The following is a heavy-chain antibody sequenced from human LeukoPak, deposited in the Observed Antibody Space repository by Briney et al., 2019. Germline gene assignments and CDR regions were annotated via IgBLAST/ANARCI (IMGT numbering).Heavy chain of an antibody. CDR2: ISSSSSTI. CDR3: ARTYYDFWSGYYP. V-gene: IGHV3-48*01. D-gene: IGHD3-3*01. CDR1: GFTFSSYS. J-gene: IGHJ5*02. Sequence: PGGSVRLSCAASGFTFSSYSMNWVRQAPGKGLEWVSYISSSSSTIYYADSVKGRFTISRDNAKNSLYLQMNSLRAEDTAVYYCARTYYDFWSGYYPWGQGTLVTVSS.